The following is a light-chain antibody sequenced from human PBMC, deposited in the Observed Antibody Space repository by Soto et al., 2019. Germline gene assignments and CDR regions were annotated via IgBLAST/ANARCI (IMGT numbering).Light chain of an antibody. CDR3: QQYGSLPRT. J-gene: IGKJ2*01. V-gene: IGKV3-20*01. Sequence: EIELTQSPGTLSLSQGERATLSCRASQSVSSSYLAWYQQKLGQAPNLLIYGASSRATGTPDRFSGSGSGTHFTLTISRLEPEDFAVYYCQQYGSLPRTFGQGTKLEIK. CDR2: GAS. CDR1: QSVSSSY.